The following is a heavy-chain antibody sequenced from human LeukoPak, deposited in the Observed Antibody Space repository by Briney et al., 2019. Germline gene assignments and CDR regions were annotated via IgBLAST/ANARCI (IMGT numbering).Heavy chain of an antibody. D-gene: IGHD1-26*01. J-gene: IGHJ6*02. V-gene: IGHV4-34*01. CDR2: INHSGST. Sequence: PGGSLRLSCAASGFTFSSYSMNWIRQPPGKGLEWIGEINHSGSTNYNPSLKSRVTISVDTSKNQFSLKLSSVTAADTAVYYCARFPASASGSYTYYYYGMDVWGQGTTVTVSS. CDR1: GFTFSSYS. CDR3: ARFPASASGSYTYYYYGMDV.